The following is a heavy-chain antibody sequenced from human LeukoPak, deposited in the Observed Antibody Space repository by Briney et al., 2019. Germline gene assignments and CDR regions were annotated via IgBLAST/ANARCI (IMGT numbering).Heavy chain of an antibody. J-gene: IGHJ6*02. D-gene: IGHD6-13*01. CDR3: ARVSSSFRSYYYYGMDV. Sequence: SETLFLTCAVYGGSFSGYYWSWIRQPPGKGLEWIGEINHSGSTNYNPSLKSRVTISVDTSKNQFSLKLSSVTAADTAVYYCARVSSSFRSYYYYGMDVWGQGTTVTVSS. CDR2: INHSGST. V-gene: IGHV4-34*01. CDR1: GGSFSGYY.